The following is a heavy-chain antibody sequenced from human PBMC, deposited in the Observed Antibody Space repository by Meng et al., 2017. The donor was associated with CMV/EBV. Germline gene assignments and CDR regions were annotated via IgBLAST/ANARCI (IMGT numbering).Heavy chain of an antibody. CDR2: INAGNGGT. CDR3: ARTRTYCASTSCYTGGYYFDY. Sequence: YSIHWVRPAPGQRLEWMGWINAGNGGTKSSQKFQDRLTITRDSSASTVYMELSSVRFEDTAVYYCARTRTYCASTSCYTGGYYFDYWGQGTLVTVSS. D-gene: IGHD2-2*02. J-gene: IGHJ4*02. V-gene: IGHV1-3*01. CDR1: YS.